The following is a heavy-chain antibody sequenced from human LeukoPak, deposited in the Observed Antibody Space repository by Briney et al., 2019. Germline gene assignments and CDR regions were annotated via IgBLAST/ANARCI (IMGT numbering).Heavy chain of an antibody. CDR1: GGSISDYY. V-gene: IGHV4-59*01. CDR2: IYYSVST. D-gene: IGHD3-22*01. J-gene: IGHJ4*02. CDR3: ARNYDRMDY. Sequence: SETLSLTCTVSGGSISDYYWSWIRQPPGRGLEWIGYIYYSVSTHYNPSLKSRVTMSVDTSKNQFSLKVSSVTAADTAVYFCARNYDRMDYWGQGTLVTVSS.